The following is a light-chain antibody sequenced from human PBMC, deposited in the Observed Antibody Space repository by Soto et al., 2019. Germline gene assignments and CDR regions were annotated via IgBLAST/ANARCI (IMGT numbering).Light chain of an antibody. CDR3: QPRHMWPIT. CDR1: PSFRGL. V-gene: IGKV3-11*01. CDR2: DAY. Sequence: EVVLTQSPVTLSLSPGERATLSCRASPSFRGLLAWYQQKPGQAPRLLIYDAYNSATGIPPRFSGSGSGTDFTLTISSLEPEDSAVYYCQPRHMWPITFGQGTRLEIK. J-gene: IGKJ5*01.